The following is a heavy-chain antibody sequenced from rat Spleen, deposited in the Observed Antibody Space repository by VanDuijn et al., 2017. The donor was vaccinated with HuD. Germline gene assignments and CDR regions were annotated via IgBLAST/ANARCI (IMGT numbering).Heavy chain of an antibody. J-gene: IGHJ2*01. CDR2: ISYDGISS. Sequence: EVQLVESGGGLVQPGRSLKLSCAASGFTFNNYGMSWVRQAPTKGLEWVATISYDGISSYYRDSVRGRFTISRDNAKNTLYLQMNSLRSEDTATYYCARTGPYVYYGIWYYVDYWGQGVMVTVSS. CDR3: ARTGPYVYYGIWYYVDY. CDR1: GFTFNNYG. V-gene: IGHV5-29*01. D-gene: IGHD1-6*01.